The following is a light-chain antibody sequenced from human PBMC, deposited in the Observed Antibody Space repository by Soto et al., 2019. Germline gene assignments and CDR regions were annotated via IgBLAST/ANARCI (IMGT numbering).Light chain of an antibody. Sequence: EIVLTQSPGTLSLSPGERATLSCRASQSVSGSYLAWYQQKPGQAPRLLIYGASSRATGIPDRFSGSGSGTDFTLTIRRLEPEDLAVYYCQPYGSSPRTFGQGTKLEIK. V-gene: IGKV3-20*01. CDR1: QSVSGSY. J-gene: IGKJ2*01. CDR3: QPYGSSPRT. CDR2: GAS.